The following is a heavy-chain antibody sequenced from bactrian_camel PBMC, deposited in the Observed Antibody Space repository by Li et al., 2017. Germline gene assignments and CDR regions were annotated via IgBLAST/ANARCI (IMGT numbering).Heavy chain of an antibody. V-gene: IGHV3S53*01. Sequence: VESGGGSVPPGGSVRLSCAASGRTYEVECWAWFRQAPGQEREVVAHIDGGGTTTTTDSVKGRFTVSKDKAKDTVYLQMNSLKPEDTAMYSCITRRAAYIGSVVCTRYWGQGTQVTVS. CDR1: GRTYEVEC. J-gene: IGHJ4*01. D-gene: IGHD1*01. CDR3: ITRRAAYIGSVVCTRY. CDR2: IDGGGTT.